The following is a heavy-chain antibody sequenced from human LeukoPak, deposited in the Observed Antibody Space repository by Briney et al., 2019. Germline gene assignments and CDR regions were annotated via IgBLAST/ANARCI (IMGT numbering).Heavy chain of an antibody. D-gene: IGHD3-16*01. CDR1: GLTFSTYR. V-gene: IGHV3-7*01. J-gene: IGHJ4*02. CDR2: IDQDGSDA. CDR3: AKWNYAFDS. Sequence: GGSLRLSCPASGLTFSTYRMSWVRQAPGKGLECVANIDQDGSDADYVDTVKGRFTVSRDNARGLLYLQMNSLRAADTAVYYCAKWNYAFDSWGQGTLVTVSS.